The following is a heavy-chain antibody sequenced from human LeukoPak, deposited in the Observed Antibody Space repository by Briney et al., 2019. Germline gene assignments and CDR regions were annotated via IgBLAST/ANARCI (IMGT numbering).Heavy chain of an antibody. V-gene: IGHV4-59*01. CDR3: ARLVGQWLGPYYFDY. CDR1: GGSISSYY. Sequence: SETPSLTCTVSGGSISSYYWSWIRQPPGKGLEWIGYIYYSGSTNYNPSLKSRVTISVDTSKNQFSLKLSSVTAADTAVYYCARLVGQWLGPYYFDYWGQGTLVTVSS. CDR2: IYYSGST. J-gene: IGHJ4*02. D-gene: IGHD6-19*01.